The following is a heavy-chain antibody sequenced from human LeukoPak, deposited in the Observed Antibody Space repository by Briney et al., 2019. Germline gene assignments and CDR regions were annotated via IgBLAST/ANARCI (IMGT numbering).Heavy chain of an antibody. J-gene: IGHJ5*02. CDR1: GYTISSVYY. CDR2: TYHSGST. CDR3: ASVVSGCSSWYSFDP. V-gene: IGHV4-38-2*02. D-gene: IGHD6-13*01. Sequence: SETLSLTCTVSGYTISSVYYWGWIRQPPGKGLEWIGSTYHSGSTYYNPSLKSRVTISVDTSKNQFSLKLSSVTAADTAVYYCASVVSGCSSWYSFDPWGQGTLVTVSS.